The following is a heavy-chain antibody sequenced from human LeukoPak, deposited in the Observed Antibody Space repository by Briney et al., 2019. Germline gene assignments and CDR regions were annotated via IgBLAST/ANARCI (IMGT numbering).Heavy chain of an antibody. V-gene: IGHV3-23*01. CDR1: GFTFSNSA. CDR3: AKGIYSSGWSYFDY. Sequence: QAGGSLRLSCAASGFTFSNSAMSWVRQALGKGLEWVSTLSGSGITTYYADSVKGRFTISRDNSKNTLYLQMNSLRAEDTAVYYCAKGIYSSGWSYFDYWGHGTLVTVSS. J-gene: IGHJ4*01. D-gene: IGHD6-19*01. CDR2: LSGSGITT.